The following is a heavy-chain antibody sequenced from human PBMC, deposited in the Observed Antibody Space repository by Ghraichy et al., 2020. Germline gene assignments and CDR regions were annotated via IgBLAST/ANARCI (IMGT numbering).Heavy chain of an antibody. CDR1: GGSFSGYY. J-gene: IGHJ4*02. D-gene: IGHD1/OR15-1a*01. V-gene: IGHV4-34*01. CDR3: ARGTEQGGFDY. Sequence: SETLSLTCAVYGGSFSGYYWSWIRQPPGKGLEWIGEINHSGSTNYNPSLKSRVTISVDTSKNQFSLKLSSVTAADTAVYYCARGTEQGGFDYWGQGTLVTVSS. CDR2: INHSGST.